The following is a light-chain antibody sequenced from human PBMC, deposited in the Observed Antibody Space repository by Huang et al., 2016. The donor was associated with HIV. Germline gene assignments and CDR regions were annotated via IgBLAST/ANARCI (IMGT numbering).Light chain of an antibody. CDR2: GAS. CDR3: QQYNNWPSGT. CDR1: QSVSIN. V-gene: IGKV3-15*01. Sequence: EIVMTQSPATLSVSPGERATLSCRASQSVSINLAWYQQKPGQAPRLLIQGASTRATGIPARFSGSGSGTEFTLTISSLQSEEFAVYYCQQYNNWPSGTFGQGTKVEIK. J-gene: IGKJ1*01.